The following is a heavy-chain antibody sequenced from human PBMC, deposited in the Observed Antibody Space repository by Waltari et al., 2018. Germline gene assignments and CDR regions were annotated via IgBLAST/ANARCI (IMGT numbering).Heavy chain of an antibody. CDR1: GFTFSSYW. Sequence: EVQLVESGGGLVQPGGSLRLSCAASGFTFSSYWMSWVRQAPVKGLEWVANLKQDGSEKYYVDSVKGRFTISRDNAKNSLYLQMNSLRAEDTAVYYCARDVLYYYDSSGYYHDYWGQGTLVTVSS. CDR3: ARDVLYYYDSSGYYHDY. V-gene: IGHV3-7*01. D-gene: IGHD3-22*01. J-gene: IGHJ4*02. CDR2: LKQDGSEK.